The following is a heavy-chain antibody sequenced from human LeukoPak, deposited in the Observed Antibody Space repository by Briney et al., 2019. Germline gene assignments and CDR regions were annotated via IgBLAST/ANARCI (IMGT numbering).Heavy chain of an antibody. CDR2: INPNSGGT. Sequence: GASVKVSCKASGYTFTGYYMHWVRQAPGQGLEWMGWINPNSGGTNYAQKFQGRVTMTRDTSISTAYMELSRLRSDDTAVYYCARVWENYDSSGYYHSDYGMDVWGQGTTVTVSS. CDR3: ARVWENYDSSGYYHSDYGMDV. D-gene: IGHD3-22*01. CDR1: GYTFTGYY. J-gene: IGHJ6*02. V-gene: IGHV1-2*02.